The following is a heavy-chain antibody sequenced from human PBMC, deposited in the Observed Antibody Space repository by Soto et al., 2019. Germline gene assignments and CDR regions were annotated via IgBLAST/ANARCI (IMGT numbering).Heavy chain of an antibody. J-gene: IGHJ6*02. Sequence: SETLSLTCTVSGGSISSGDYYWSWIRQPPGKGLEWIGYIYYSGSTYFNPSLKSRVTISVDTSKNQFSLKLSSVTAADTAVYYCARGGFLQGGMDVWGQGTTVTVSS. V-gene: IGHV4-30-4*01. D-gene: IGHD3-3*01. CDR1: GGSISSGDYY. CDR2: IYYSGST. CDR3: ARGGFLQGGMDV.